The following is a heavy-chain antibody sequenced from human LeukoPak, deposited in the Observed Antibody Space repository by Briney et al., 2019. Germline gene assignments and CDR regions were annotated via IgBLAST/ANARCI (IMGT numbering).Heavy chain of an antibody. CDR2: ISVYNGIT. CDR3: ARDRATMVRGVVDY. D-gene: IGHD3-10*01. J-gene: IGHJ4*02. Sequence: GASMKVSCKASGYTFTSYGISWVRQAPGQGLEWMGWISVYNGITKYAQKLQGRVTMTTDTSTNTAYMELRSLRSDDTAVYYCARDRATMVRGVVDYWGQGTLVTVSS. V-gene: IGHV1-18*01. CDR1: GYTFTSYG.